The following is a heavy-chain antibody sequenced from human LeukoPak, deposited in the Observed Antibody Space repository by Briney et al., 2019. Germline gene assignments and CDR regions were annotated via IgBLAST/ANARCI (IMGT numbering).Heavy chain of an antibody. D-gene: IGHD4-17*01. Sequence: GASVKVSCKASGYTFTNYDFNWVRQATGQGLEWMGWISAYNGNTNYAQKLQGRVTMTTDTSTSTAYMELRSLRSDDTAVYYCARDEFDDYGDYNWFDPWGQGTLVTVSS. CDR1: GYTFTNYD. J-gene: IGHJ5*02. CDR3: ARDEFDDYGDYNWFDP. CDR2: ISAYNGNT. V-gene: IGHV1-18*01.